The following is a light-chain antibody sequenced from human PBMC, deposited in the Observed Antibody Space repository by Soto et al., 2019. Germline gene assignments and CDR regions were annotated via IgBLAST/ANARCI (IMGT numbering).Light chain of an antibody. J-gene: IGLJ1*01. V-gene: IGLV7-46*01. CDR2: DTS. CDR1: TGAVTSGHY. Sequence: QAVVTQEPSLTVSPGGTVTLTCGSSTGAVTSGHYPYWFQQKPGQAPRTLIYDTSNKHSWTPARFSGSLLGGKAALTLSGAQPEDEAEYYRLISYSGARGISYVFGTGTKVTVL. CDR3: LISYSGARGISYV.